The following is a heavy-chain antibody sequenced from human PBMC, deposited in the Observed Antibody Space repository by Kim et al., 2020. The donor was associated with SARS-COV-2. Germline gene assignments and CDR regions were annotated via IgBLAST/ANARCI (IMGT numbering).Heavy chain of an antibody. CDR2: IYYSGST. J-gene: IGHJ3*02. Sequence: SETLSLTCTVSGGSISSYYWSWIRQPPGKGLEWIGYIYYSGSTNYNPSLKSRVTISVDTSKNQFSLKLSSVTAADTAVYYCARDIGYYDILTGYFHDAFDIWGQGTMVTVSS. CDR3: ARDIGYYDILTGYFHDAFDI. V-gene: IGHV4-59*13. CDR1: GGSISSYY. D-gene: IGHD3-9*01.